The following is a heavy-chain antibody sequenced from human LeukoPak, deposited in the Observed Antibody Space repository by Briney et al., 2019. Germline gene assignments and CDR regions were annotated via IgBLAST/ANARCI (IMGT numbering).Heavy chain of an antibody. D-gene: IGHD5-24*01. Sequence: GESLKISCKGSGYSFTSYWIGWVRQIPGKGLEWMGIIYPGDSDPRYSPSFQGPVTTSADKSISTAYLQWSSLKASDTAMYYCAREGRDGFRVIDYWGQGTLVTVSS. V-gene: IGHV5-51*01. CDR3: AREGRDGFRVIDY. CDR1: GYSFTSYW. J-gene: IGHJ4*02. CDR2: IYPGDSDP.